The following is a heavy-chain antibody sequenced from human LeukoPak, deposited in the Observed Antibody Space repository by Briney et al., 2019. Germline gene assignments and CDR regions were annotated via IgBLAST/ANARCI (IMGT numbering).Heavy chain of an antibody. J-gene: IGHJ4*02. V-gene: IGHV1-69*06. D-gene: IGHD3-22*01. CDR2: IIPIFGTA. Sequence: ASVKVSCKASGGTFSSYAISWVRQAPGQGLEWMGGIIPIFGTANYAQKFQGRVTITADKSTSTAYMELSSLRSEDTAVYYCARDLTSGYPYFDYWGQGTLVTVSS. CDR1: GGTFSSYA. CDR3: ARDLTSGYPYFDY.